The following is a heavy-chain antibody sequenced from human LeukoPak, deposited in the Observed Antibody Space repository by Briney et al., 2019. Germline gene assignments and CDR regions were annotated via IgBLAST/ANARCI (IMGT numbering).Heavy chain of an antibody. V-gene: IGHV1-2*02. CDR2: INPNSGGT. J-gene: IGHJ3*02. Sequence: ASVKVSCKASGYTFTSYYMHWVRQAPGQGLECMGWINPNSGGTNYAQKFQGRVTMTRDTSISTAYMELSRLRSDDTAVYYCARDPGQWLPSNDAFDIWGQGTMVTVSS. CDR3: ARDPGQWLPSNDAFDI. D-gene: IGHD6-19*01. CDR1: GYTFTSYY.